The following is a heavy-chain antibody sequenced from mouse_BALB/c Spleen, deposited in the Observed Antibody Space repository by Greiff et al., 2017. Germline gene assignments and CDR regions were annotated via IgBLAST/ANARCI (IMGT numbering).Heavy chain of an antibody. CDR2: IWAGGST. Sequence: VKLQESGPGLVAPSQSLSITCTVSGFSLTSYGVHWVRQPPVKGLEWLGVIWAGGSTNYNSALMSRLSISKDNSKSQVFLKMNSLQTDDTAMYYCARDSYYGNFYAMDYWGQGTSVTVSS. V-gene: IGHV2-9*02. J-gene: IGHJ4*01. D-gene: IGHD2-10*01. CDR3: ARDSYYGNFYAMDY. CDR1: GFSLTSYG.